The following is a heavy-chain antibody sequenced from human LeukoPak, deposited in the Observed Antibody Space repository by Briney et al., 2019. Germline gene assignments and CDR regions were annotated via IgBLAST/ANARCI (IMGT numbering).Heavy chain of an antibody. CDR3: AGSTVTRLTEYFQH. D-gene: IGHD4-17*01. V-gene: IGHV1-69*01. J-gene: IGHJ1*01. CDR1: GGTFSRYA. CDR2: IIPIFGTA. Sequence: SVKVSCKASGGTFSRYAISWVRQAPGQGLEWMGGIIPIFGTANYAQKFQGRVTITADESTSTAYMELSSLRSEDTAVYYCAGSTVTRLTEYFQHWARAPWSPSPQ.